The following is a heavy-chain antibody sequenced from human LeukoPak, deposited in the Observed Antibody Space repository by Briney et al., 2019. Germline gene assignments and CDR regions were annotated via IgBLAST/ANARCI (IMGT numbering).Heavy chain of an antibody. CDR1: GFTFSTYA. Sequence: GPLRRSCAASGFTFSTYAMSWVRQVPGKGLDWVSAIIGDGGDVTEGGGPTYYADSVNGRFTASRDNSKNTVYLQMNSLRPEHTALYYCTKGSRSSWFLRPDYWGQGTLVTVSS. D-gene: IGHD6-6*01. J-gene: IGHJ4*02. CDR3: TKGSRSSWFLRPDY. V-gene: IGHV3-23*01. CDR2: IIGDGGDVTEGGGPT.